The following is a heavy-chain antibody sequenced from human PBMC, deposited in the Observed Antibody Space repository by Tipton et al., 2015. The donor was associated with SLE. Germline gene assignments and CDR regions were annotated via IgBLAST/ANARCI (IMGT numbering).Heavy chain of an antibody. CDR2: IYYSGST. J-gene: IGHJ3*02. CDR3: ASARVGATDAFDI. D-gene: IGHD1-26*01. CDR1: GGSISSYY. Sequence: LSLTCTVSGGSISSYYWSWTRQPPGKGLEWIGYIYYSGSTNYNPSLKSRVTISVDTSKNQFSLKLSSVTAADTAVYYCASARVGATDAFDIWGQGTMVTVSS. V-gene: IGHV4-59*08.